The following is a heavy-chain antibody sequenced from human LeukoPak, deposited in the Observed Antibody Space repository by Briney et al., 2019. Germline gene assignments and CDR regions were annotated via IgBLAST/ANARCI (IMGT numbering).Heavy chain of an antibody. D-gene: IGHD3-16*01. Sequence: ASVKVSCKASEYIFTGYYMHWVRQAPGQGLEWMGWINPNSGDTNYAQKFQGRVTMTRDTSISTAYMELSRLRSDDTAVYYCARVRYRLAETYIDYWGQGTLVTVSS. V-gene: IGHV1-2*02. J-gene: IGHJ4*02. CDR2: INPNSGDT. CDR3: ARVRYRLAETYIDY. CDR1: EYIFTGYY.